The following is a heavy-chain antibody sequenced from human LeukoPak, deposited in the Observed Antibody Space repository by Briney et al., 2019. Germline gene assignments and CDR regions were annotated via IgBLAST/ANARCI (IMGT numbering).Heavy chain of an antibody. CDR3: ARDRSRGAGTPFDY. Sequence: SETLSLTCTVSGGSISSSSYYWGWIRQPPGKGLEWIGSIYYSGSTYYNPSLKSRVTISVDTSKNQFSLKLSSVTAADTAVYYCARDRSRGAGTPFDYWGQGTLVTVSS. V-gene: IGHV4-39*07. J-gene: IGHJ4*02. CDR2: IYYSGST. D-gene: IGHD6-13*01. CDR1: GGSISSSSYY.